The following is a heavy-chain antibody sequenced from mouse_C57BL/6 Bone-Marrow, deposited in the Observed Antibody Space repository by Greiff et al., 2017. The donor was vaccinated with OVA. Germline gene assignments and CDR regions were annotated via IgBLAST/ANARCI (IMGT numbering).Heavy chain of an antibody. CDR1: GYTFTSYD. CDR3: ARGTGFDY. J-gene: IGHJ2*01. Sequence: QVQLQQSGPELVKPGASVKLSCKASGYTFTSYDINWVPQRPGQGLEWIGWIYPRDGSTTYHEKFKGNATLTVDTSSSTAYMELHSLTSEDSAVYFCARGTGFDYWGQGTTLTVSS. CDR2: IYPRDGST. D-gene: IGHD4-1*01. V-gene: IGHV1-85*01.